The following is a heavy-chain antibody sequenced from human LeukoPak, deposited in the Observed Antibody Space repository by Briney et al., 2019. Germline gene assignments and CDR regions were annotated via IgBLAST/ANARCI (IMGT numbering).Heavy chain of an antibody. Sequence: PGGSLRLSCAVSGFTFSNYAMSWVRQAPGKGLEWVSGISGSGASKYYADSVKGRFTISRDNSKNTLYLQMNTLRVEDTAVYYCANKGVPIGSGWFAYWDQGTLVTVSS. CDR2: ISGSGASK. CDR3: ANKGVPIGSGWFAY. V-gene: IGHV3-23*01. J-gene: IGHJ5*01. CDR1: GFTFSNYA. D-gene: IGHD6-19*01.